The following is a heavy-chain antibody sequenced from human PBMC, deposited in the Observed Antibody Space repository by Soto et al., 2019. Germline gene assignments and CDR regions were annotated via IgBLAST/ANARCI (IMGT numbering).Heavy chain of an antibody. CDR2: IYYSGST. CDR1: GGSISSGGYY. J-gene: IGHJ3*02. Sequence: QVQLQESGPGLVKPSQTLSLTCTVSGGSISSGGYYWSWIRQHPGKGLEWIGYIYYSGSTYYNPSLKSRVTISVDTSKNQFSLKLSSVTAADTAVYYCARDLMITFGGVIAPGGAFDIWGQGTMVTVSS. D-gene: IGHD3-16*02. V-gene: IGHV4-31*03. CDR3: ARDLMITFGGVIAPGGAFDI.